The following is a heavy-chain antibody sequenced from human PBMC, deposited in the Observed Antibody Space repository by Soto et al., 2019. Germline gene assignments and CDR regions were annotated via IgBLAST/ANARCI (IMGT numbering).Heavy chain of an antibody. CDR1: GFSFTDYY. CDR3: AKDLTRQLAYWLDP. D-gene: IGHD6-6*01. Sequence: ASVKVSCKASGFSFTDYYIHWLRQAPGQGLEWMGWINAHSGGTEYAQKIQGRVTLTRDTSIATAYLTLTSLTSDDTALYYCAKDLTRQLAYWLDPWGQGTQVTVS. CDR2: INAHSGGT. V-gene: IGHV1-2*02. J-gene: IGHJ5*02.